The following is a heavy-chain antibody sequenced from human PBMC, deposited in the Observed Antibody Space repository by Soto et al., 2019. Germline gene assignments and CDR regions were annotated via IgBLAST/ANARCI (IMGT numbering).Heavy chain of an antibody. D-gene: IGHD5-18*01. J-gene: IGHJ4*01. CDR1: GLTFSSYS. Sequence: XGSMRLSCAPSGLTFSSYSMSWDRPVPGKGLEWVSAIIGSGGSTYYTDSVKGRFTISRENSKNTLYLQRNSLRAEDTAVYYYAKLAIWGQGTLVTVSS. CDR3: AKLAI. CDR2: IIGSGGST. V-gene: IGHV3-23*01.